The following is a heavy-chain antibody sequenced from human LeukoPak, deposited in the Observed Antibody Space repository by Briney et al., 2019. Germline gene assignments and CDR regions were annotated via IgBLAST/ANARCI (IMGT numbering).Heavy chain of an antibody. CDR3: ARDQYYGSGSYYNGGDY. J-gene: IGHJ4*02. D-gene: IGHD3-10*01. V-gene: IGHV1-69*06. Sequence: SVKVSCKASGGTFSSYAISWVRQAPGQGLEWMGGIIPIFGTANYAQKFLGRVTITADKSTSTAYMELSSLRSEDTAVYYCARDQYYGSGSYYNGGDYWGQGTLVTVSS. CDR2: IIPIFGTA. CDR1: GGTFSSYA.